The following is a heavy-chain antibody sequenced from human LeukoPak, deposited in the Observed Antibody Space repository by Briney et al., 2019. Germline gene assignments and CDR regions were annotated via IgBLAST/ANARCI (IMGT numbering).Heavy chain of an antibody. CDR3: AKDPNLYGDYYFDY. CDR1: GFTFSSYG. CDR2: ISYDGSNK. D-gene: IGHD4-17*01. V-gene: IGHV3-30*18. Sequence: GRSLRLSCAASGFTFSSYGMHWVRQAPGKGLEWVAVISYDGSNKYYADSVEGRFTISRDNSKNTLYLQMNSLRAEDTAVYYCAKDPNLYGDYYFDYWGQGTLVTVSS. J-gene: IGHJ4*02.